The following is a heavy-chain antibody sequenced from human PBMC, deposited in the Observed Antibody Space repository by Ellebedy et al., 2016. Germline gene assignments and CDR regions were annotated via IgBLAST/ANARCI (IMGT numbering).Heavy chain of an antibody. J-gene: IGHJ6*02. CDR3: ARDLGYYDILTGYPNYYYYGMDV. CDR2: IYYSGST. CDR1: GGSISSYY. V-gene: IGHV4-59*01. D-gene: IGHD3-9*01. Sequence: SETLSLTXTVSGGSISSYYWSWIRQPPGKGLEWIGYIYYSGSTNYNPSLKSRVTISVDTSKNQFSLKLSSVTAANTAVYYCARDLGYYDILTGYPNYYYYGMDVWGQGTTVTVSS.